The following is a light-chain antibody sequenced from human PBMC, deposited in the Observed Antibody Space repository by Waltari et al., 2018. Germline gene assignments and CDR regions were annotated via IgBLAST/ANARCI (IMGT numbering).Light chain of an antibody. Sequence: EIVLTQSPGTLSLSPGERATLSCRASQSVGRYLAWYQQKPGQAPRLLIYGASTRATGIPDRVSGSGSGTDCSLIISRLEPEDFAVYFCQKYEALPATFGQGTKVEIK. CDR2: GAS. CDR3: QKYEALPAT. J-gene: IGKJ1*01. CDR1: QSVGRY. V-gene: IGKV3-20*01.